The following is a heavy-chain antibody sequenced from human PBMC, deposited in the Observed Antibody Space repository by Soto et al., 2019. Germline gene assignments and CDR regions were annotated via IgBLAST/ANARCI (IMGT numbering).Heavy chain of an antibody. V-gene: IGHV5-10-1*01. CDR1: GYSFTSYW. CDR2: IDPSDSYT. J-gene: IGHJ6*02. CDR3: ARRTMVRGVGLYGMDV. Sequence: LKISCKGSGYSFTSYWISWVRQMPGKGLEWMGRIDPSDSYTNYSPSFQGHVTISADKSISTAYLQWSSLKASDTAMYYCARRTMVRGVGLYGMDVWGQGTTVTVSS. D-gene: IGHD3-10*01.